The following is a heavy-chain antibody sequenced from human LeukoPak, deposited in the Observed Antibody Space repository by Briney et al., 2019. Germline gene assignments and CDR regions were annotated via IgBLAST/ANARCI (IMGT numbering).Heavy chain of an antibody. CDR2: IYYSGST. J-gene: IGHJ4*02. D-gene: IGHD3-10*01. Sequence: PSETLSLTCTVSGGSISSYYWSWIRQPPGKGLEWIGSIYYSGSTYYNPSLKSRVTISVDTSKNQFSLKLSSVTAADTAVYYCARHSSDGWFGELLHIDYWGQGTLVTVSS. V-gene: IGHV4-39*01. CDR3: ARHSSDGWFGELLHIDY. CDR1: GGSISSYY.